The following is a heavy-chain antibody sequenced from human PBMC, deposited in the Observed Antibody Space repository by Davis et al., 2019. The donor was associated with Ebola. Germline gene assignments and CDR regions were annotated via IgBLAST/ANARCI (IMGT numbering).Heavy chain of an antibody. CDR1: GVSISRHY. D-gene: IGHD3-10*01. CDR3: SERGSSV. Sequence: PSETLSPTCTVSGVSISRHYWSWIRQHPGKRLEWIGSIYYTGSASYNSSLASRATISVDTSKNQFSLKLTSVTAADTAMYYCSERGSSVWGQGTLVTVSS. V-gene: IGHV4-59*03. CDR2: IYYTGSA. J-gene: IGHJ4*02.